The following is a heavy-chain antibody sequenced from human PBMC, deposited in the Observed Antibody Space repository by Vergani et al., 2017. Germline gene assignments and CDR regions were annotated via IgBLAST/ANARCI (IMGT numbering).Heavy chain of an antibody. V-gene: IGHV1-69*02. D-gene: IGHD4-17*01. Sequence: QVHLEQSGTEVKKPGSSVKVSCKVSGDIFNNYTVTWVRQAPGQGLEWMGRITPIIRLATSAQKFQDRVKITGDTSTNTVYMEMNNLASEDTAVYYCATPQTVTTGGMEVWGQGTTVIVSS. J-gene: IGHJ6*02. CDR1: GDIFNNYT. CDR2: ITPIIRLA. CDR3: ATPQTVTTGGMEV.